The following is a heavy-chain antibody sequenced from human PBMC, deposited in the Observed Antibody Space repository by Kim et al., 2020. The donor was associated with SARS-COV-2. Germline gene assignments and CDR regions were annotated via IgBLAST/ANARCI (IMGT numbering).Heavy chain of an antibody. V-gene: IGHV4-39*01. Sequence: SETLSLTCTVSGGSISSSTYYWGWIRQPPGKGLEWIGSIYSGGSSYYNPSLKSRVTISVDTSKNQFSLKLSSVTAADTALYYCGRHAGQQVPQRLDYWGQGTLVTVSS. CDR1: GGSISSSTYY. D-gene: IGHD6-13*01. CDR2: IYSGGSS. CDR3: GRHAGQQVPQRLDY. J-gene: IGHJ4*02.